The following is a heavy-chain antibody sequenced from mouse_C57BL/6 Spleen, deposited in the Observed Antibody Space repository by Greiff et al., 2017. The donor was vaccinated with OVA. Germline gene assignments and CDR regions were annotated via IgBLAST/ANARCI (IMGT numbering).Heavy chain of an antibody. CDR1: GYTFTSYW. CDR3: ARDSRLDY. V-gene: IGHV1-50*01. Sequence: VQLQQSGAELVKPGASVKLSCKASGYTFTSYWMQWVKQRPGQGLEWIGEIDPSDSYTNYNQKFKGKATLTVDTSSSTAYMQLSSLTSEDSAVYYCARDSRLDYWGQGTTLTVSS. J-gene: IGHJ2*01. D-gene: IGHD3-2*01. CDR2: IDPSDSYT.